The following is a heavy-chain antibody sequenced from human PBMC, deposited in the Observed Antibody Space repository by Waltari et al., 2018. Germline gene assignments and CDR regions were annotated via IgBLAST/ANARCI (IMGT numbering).Heavy chain of an antibody. CDR3: ARGKLNFDV. CDR2: VIYSGGT. CDR1: GGSFPGFY. V-gene: IGHV4-34*12. J-gene: IGHJ4*02. Sequence: QVQLQQSGAGLVRPSEILSLTCDVFGGSFPGFYWSWIRQTPEKGLEWIGRVIYSGGTVYNPSLESRVTISIDTSKNQFSLRLKSVTAADTAVYFCARGKLNFDVWGQGAQVTVSS.